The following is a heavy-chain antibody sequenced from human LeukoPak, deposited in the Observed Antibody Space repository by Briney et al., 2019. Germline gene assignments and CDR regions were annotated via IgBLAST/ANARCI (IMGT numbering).Heavy chain of an antibody. J-gene: IGHJ4*02. CDR1: GFTFSSYE. CDR2: ISQDGSSI. D-gene: IGHD3-22*01. Sequence: GGSLRLSCAASGFTFSSYEMNWVRQAPGKGLQRVSYISQDGSSIFYADSVKGRFTIPRDNAKNSLYLQMNSLGVEDTAVYYCATISRTVVASFDYWGQGILVTVSS. V-gene: IGHV3-48*03. CDR3: ATISRTVVASFDY.